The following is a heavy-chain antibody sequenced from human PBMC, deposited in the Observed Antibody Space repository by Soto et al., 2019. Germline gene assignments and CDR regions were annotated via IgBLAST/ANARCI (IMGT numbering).Heavy chain of an antibody. Sequence: EVQLLESGGGLVQPGGSLRLSCAASGFTFSSYAMSWVRQAPGKGLEWVSAISSSSSYIYYADSVKGRFTISRDNAKNSLYLQMNSLRAEDTAVYYCARATSGYPLFDYWGQGTLVTVSS. CDR1: GFTFSSYA. J-gene: IGHJ4*02. D-gene: IGHD1-1*01. V-gene: IGHV3-21*01. CDR2: ISSSSSYI. CDR3: ARATSGYPLFDY.